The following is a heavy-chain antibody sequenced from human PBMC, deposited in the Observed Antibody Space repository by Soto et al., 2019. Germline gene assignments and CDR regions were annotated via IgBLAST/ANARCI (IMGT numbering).Heavy chain of an antibody. CDR1: GGTFSSYA. D-gene: IGHD3-3*01. V-gene: IGHV1-69*12. J-gene: IGHJ5*02. CDR2: IIPIFGTA. Sequence: QVQLVQSGAEVKKPGSSVKVSCKASGGTFSSYAISWVRQAPGQGLEWMGGIIPIFGTANYAQKFQGRVTITADESTSTAYKERSSLRSEDTAVYYCAREPTDMDWSTRCFDPWGQGTLVTVSS. CDR3: AREPTDMDWSTRCFDP.